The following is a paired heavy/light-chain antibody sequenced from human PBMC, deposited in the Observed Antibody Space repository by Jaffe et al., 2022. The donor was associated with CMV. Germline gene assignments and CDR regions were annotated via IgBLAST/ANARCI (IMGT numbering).Heavy chain of an antibody. D-gene: IGHD3-16*01. J-gene: IGHJ4*02. CDR1: GFTFSSYA. CDR3: ARHGGREGAIY. CDR2: ISANDGHT. V-gene: IGHV3-23*01. Sequence: EVHLLESGGGLVQPGGSLRLSCAASGFTFSSYAMSWVRQAPGKGLECVSTISANDGHTYSADSVKGRFTISRDDSKNTLYLQMTSLRVEDAAVYYCARHGGREGAIYWGQGTVVTVSS.
Light chain of an antibody. CDR1: QSILYSSNNKNY. Sequence: DIVMIQSPDSLAVALGERATINCKSSQSILYSSNNKNYLAWYQQKPGQPPKLLIYWASTRESGVPDRFSGSGSGTDFTLTISSLQAEDVAVYYCQQYYTTPLTFGGGTKVEIK. V-gene: IGKV4-1*01. CDR2: WAS. J-gene: IGKJ4*01. CDR3: QQYYTTPLT.